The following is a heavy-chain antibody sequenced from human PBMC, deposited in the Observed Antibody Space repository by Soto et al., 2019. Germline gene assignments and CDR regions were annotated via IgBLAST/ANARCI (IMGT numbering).Heavy chain of an antibody. CDR2: IHYSGSV. D-gene: IGHD4-17*01. V-gene: IGHV4-30-4*01. Sequence: QVQLQESGPGLVRPSQTLSLTCTVSGGSISSDHYHWTWIRQTPGEGLEWIGYIHYSGSVYYNPSLQSRVTMSVDTSKNLFSLKLSSATAADTAVYFCFREDDGGDRDYYGLDVWGQGTTVTVSS. J-gene: IGHJ6*02. CDR3: FREDDGGDRDYYGLDV. CDR1: GGSISSDHYH.